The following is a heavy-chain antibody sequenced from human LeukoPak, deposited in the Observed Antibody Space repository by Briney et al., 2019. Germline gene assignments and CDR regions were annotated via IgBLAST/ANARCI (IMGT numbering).Heavy chain of an antibody. Sequence: GGSLRLSCAVSGFSFENNWMSWVRQAPGRGLEWVANIKQDGSEIHYVDSVKGRFTISRDNAKNSLYLQMNSLRAEDTAVYYCARDAAPRYSSSPSNFDYWGQGTLVTVSS. CDR3: ARDAAPRYSSSPSNFDY. D-gene: IGHD6-6*01. CDR2: IKQDGSEI. V-gene: IGHV3-7*01. CDR1: GFSFENNW. J-gene: IGHJ4*02.